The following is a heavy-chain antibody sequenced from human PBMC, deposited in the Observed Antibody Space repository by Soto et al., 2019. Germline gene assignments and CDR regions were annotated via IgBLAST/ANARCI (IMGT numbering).Heavy chain of an antibody. CDR2: ISYDGIVK. J-gene: IGHJ4*02. V-gene: IGHV3-30-3*01. Sequence: QVQLVESGGGVVQPGRSLRLSCAASGFTFSSYAMHWVRQAPGKGLEWVTVISYDGIVKYFADSVKGRVTISRDNFKNILYLQMNSPRADDTAVYYCARSSGYYQLDYWGQGTLVTVSS. D-gene: IGHD6-19*01. CDR1: GFTFSSYA. CDR3: ARSSGYYQLDY.